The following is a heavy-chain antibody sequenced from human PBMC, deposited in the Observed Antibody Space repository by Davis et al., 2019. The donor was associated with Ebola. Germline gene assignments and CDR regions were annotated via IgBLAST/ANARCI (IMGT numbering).Heavy chain of an antibody. CDR2: INHSGST. V-gene: IGHV4-34*01. Sequence: PSETLSLTCAVYGGSFSGYYWSWIRQPPGKGLEWIGEINHSGSTNYNPSLKSRVTISVDTSKNQFSLKLSSVTAADTAVYYCAREDCSGGSCYVIDYWGQGTLVTVSS. J-gene: IGHJ4*02. D-gene: IGHD2-15*01. CDR3: AREDCSGGSCYVIDY. CDR1: GGSFSGYY.